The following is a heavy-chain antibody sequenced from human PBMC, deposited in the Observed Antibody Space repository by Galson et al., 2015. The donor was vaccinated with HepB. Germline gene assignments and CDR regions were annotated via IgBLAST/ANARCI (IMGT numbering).Heavy chain of an antibody. CDR1: GFTFSSYS. Sequence: SLRLSCAASGFTFSSYSMNWVRQAPGKGLEWVSYISSSSSTIYYADSVKGRFTISRDNAKNSLYLQMNSLRAEDTAVYYCARDNGEDTMVRGVIMSGYYYGMDVWGQGTTVTVSS. D-gene: IGHD3-10*01. J-gene: IGHJ6*02. CDR2: ISSSSSTI. V-gene: IGHV3-48*01. CDR3: ARDNGEDTMVRGVIMSGYYYGMDV.